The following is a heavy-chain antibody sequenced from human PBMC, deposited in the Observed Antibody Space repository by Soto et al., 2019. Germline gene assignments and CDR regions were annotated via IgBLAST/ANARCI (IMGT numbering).Heavy chain of an antibody. CDR2: IFHEGNI. CDR3: ARDNKCGTSWSFDY. CDR1: GGSIASSDW. V-gene: IGHV4-4*02. D-gene: IGHD2-2*01. Sequence: SETLSLTCAVSGGSIASSDWWNWVRQTPEKELEWIGEIFHEGNIIYNPSLKSRVTISVDKSKNQLSLELTSVTAADTALYYCARDNKCGTSWSFDYWGQGILVTVS. J-gene: IGHJ4*02.